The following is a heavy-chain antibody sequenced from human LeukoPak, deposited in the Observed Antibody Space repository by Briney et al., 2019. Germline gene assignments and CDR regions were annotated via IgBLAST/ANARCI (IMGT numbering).Heavy chain of an antibody. CDR2: INSDGSVT. Sequence: PGGSLRLSCAASGFTFSSYWMHWVRQAPGKGLLWVSRINSDGSVTTYADSMKGRFTISRDNAKNTLYLQMNSLRAEDTAVYYCTRATGSFYGLGYWGQGTLVTVSS. V-gene: IGHV3-74*01. CDR1: GFTFSSYW. CDR3: TRATGSFYGLGY. D-gene: IGHD1-26*01. J-gene: IGHJ4*02.